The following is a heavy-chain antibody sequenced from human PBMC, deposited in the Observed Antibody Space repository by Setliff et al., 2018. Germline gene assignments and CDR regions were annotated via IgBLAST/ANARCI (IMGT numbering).Heavy chain of an antibody. CDR3: ARLHYDYVWGSYRTSDYYYYYYMDV. D-gene: IGHD3-16*02. V-gene: IGHV4-34*01. J-gene: IGHJ6*03. CDR2: IYYSGST. CDR1: GGSFSGYY. Sequence: SETLSLTCAVYGGSFSGYYWSWIRQPPGKGLEWIGCIYYSGSTYYNPSLKGRVTISVDTSKNQFSLKLSSVTAADTAVYYCARLHYDYVWGSYRTSDYYYYYYMDVWGKGTTVTVSS.